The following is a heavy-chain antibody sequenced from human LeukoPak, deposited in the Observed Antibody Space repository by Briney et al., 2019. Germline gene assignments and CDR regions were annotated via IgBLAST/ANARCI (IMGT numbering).Heavy chain of an antibody. D-gene: IGHD4-17*01. V-gene: IGHV1-18*01. CDR3: ARHGVPGTVTPWVYAFDI. J-gene: IGHJ3*02. CDR1: GYTFTSYG. Sequence: VASVKVSCKASGYTFTSYGISWVRQAPGQGLEWMGWISAYNGNTNYAQKLQGRVTMTTDTSTSTAYMELRSLRSDDTAVYYCARHGVPGTVTPWVYAFDIWGQGTMVTVSS. CDR2: ISAYNGNT.